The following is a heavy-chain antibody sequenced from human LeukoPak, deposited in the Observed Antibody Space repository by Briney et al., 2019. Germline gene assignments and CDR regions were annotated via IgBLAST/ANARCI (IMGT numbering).Heavy chain of an antibody. J-gene: IGHJ4*02. Sequence: SETLSLTCAVSGYSISSGYYWGWIRQPPGKGLEWIGSIYHSGSIYYNPSLKSRITISVDTSKNQFSLKLRSVTASDTAVYYCAREGPNWDVVGVIDYWGQGTLVTVSS. CDR2: IYHSGSI. CDR3: AREGPNWDVVGVIDY. V-gene: IGHV4-38-2*02. D-gene: IGHD1-1*01. CDR1: GYSISSGYY.